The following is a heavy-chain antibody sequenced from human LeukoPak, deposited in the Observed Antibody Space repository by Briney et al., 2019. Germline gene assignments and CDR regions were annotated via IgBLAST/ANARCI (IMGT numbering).Heavy chain of an antibody. Sequence: GSSVKVSCKASGDTFRTYAFSWVRQAPGQGLEWMGRIIPILDIRNYAQKFQGRVTFTPDMSTSTAYMEVSSLRSEDTAIYYCARHIGPTSRRSYYYYGLDVWGQGTTVTVSS. V-gene: IGHV1-69*04. CDR1: GDTFRTYA. CDR3: ARHIGPTSRRSYYYYGLDV. CDR2: IIPILDIR. J-gene: IGHJ6*02. D-gene: IGHD5-12*01.